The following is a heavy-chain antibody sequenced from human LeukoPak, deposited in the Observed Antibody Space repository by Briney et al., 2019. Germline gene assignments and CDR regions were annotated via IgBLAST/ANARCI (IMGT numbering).Heavy chain of an antibody. V-gene: IGHV1-8*01. J-gene: IGHJ4*02. Sequence: GASVKVSCKASGYTFTNYEINWVRQAPGQGLEWMGWMTPNSGSTGYAQEFQGRVAMTRNTSTGTDYVELSSLRSEDTAVYYCARGGVGYCSTTSCYDLDYWGQGTLVTVSS. D-gene: IGHD2-2*01. CDR3: ARGGVGYCSTTSCYDLDY. CDR1: GYTFTNYE. CDR2: MTPNSGST.